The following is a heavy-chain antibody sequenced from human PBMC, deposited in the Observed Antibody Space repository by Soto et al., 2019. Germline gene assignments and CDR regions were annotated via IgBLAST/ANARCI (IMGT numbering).Heavy chain of an antibody. D-gene: IGHD3-10*01. CDR1: GFTFSSYG. CDR2: MSYDGSNK. Sequence: GGSLRLSCAASGFTFSSYGMHWVRQAPGKGLEWVAVMSYDGSNKYYADSVKGRFTISRDNSKNTLYLQMNSLRAEDTAVYYCAKDREWGYGSGSHDYWGQGTLVTVSS. J-gene: IGHJ4*02. CDR3: AKDREWGYGSGSHDY. V-gene: IGHV3-30*18.